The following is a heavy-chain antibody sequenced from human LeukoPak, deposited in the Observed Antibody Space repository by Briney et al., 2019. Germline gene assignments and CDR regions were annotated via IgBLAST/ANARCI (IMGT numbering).Heavy chain of an antibody. V-gene: IGHV1-18*01. J-gene: IGHJ4*02. D-gene: IGHD3-22*01. CDR2: ISAYNGNT. CDR3: ARVVIYYDSSGYYYVRPRYFDY. Sequence: ASVKVSCKASGYTFTSYGISWVRQAPGQGLEWMGWISAYNGNTNYARKLQGRATMTTDTSTSTAYMELRSLRSDDTAVYYCARVVIYYDSSGYYYVRPRYFDYWGQGTLVTVSS. CDR1: GYTFTSYG.